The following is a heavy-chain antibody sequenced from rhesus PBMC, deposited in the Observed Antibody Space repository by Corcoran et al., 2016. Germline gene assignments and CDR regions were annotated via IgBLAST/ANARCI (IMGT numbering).Heavy chain of an antibody. CDR1: GGPISSNY. J-gene: IGHJ4*01. CDR3: ARDTGLTVTPLDY. CDR2: ISGSGGST. D-gene: IGHD2-15*01. Sequence: QLQLQESGPGLVKPSETLSLTCAVSGGPISSNYWSWIRQPPGRGLEWIGRISGSGGSTDYNPSLKSRVTISTDTSKNQFSLKLNSVTAADTAVYYCARDTGLTVTPLDYWGQGVLVTVSS. V-gene: IGHV4-173*01.